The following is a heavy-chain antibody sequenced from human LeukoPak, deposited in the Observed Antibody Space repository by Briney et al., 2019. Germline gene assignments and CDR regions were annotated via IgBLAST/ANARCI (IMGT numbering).Heavy chain of an antibody. CDR3: AREVSGSVVVTAAFDY. CDR1: GFTFSSYS. D-gene: IGHD2-21*02. V-gene: IGHV3-48*01. Sequence: GGSLRLSCAASGFTFSSYSMNWVRQAPGKGLEWVSYISSSSSTIYYADSVKGRFTISRDNAKNSLYLQMNSLRAEDTAVYYCAREVSGSVVVTAAFDYWGQGTLVTVSS. CDR2: ISSSSSTI. J-gene: IGHJ4*02.